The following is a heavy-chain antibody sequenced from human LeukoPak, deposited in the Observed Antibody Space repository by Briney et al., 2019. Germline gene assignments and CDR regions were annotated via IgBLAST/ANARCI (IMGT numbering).Heavy chain of an antibody. V-gene: IGHV3-53*01. Sequence: GGSLRLSCAASGFTVSDNYMNWVRQAPGKGPEWVSIIYSGGNTYYADSVKGRFTISRDNSKDTLYLQMNSLRAEDTAVYYCAREGKYCTSTSCYGAFDMWGQGTMVTASS. CDR2: IYSGGNT. CDR3: AREGKYCTSTSCYGAFDM. D-gene: IGHD2-2*01. CDR1: GFTVSDNY. J-gene: IGHJ3*02.